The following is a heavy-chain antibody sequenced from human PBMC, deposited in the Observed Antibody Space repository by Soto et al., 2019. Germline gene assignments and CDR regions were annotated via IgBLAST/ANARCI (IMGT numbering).Heavy chain of an antibody. CDR2: INHSGST. V-gene: IGHV4-34*01. D-gene: IGHD1-26*01. J-gene: IGHJ6*02. Sequence: SETLSLTCAVYGGSFSGYYWSWIRQPPGKGLEWIGEINHSGSTNYNPSLKSRVTISVDTSKNTLYLQMNSLRAEDTAVYYCAKGVEKWELGLYYYYGMDVWGQGTTVTVSS. CDR3: AKGVEKWELGLYYYYGMDV. CDR1: GGSFSGYY.